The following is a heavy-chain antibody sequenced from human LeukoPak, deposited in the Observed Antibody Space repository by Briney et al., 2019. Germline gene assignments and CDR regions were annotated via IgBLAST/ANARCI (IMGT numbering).Heavy chain of an antibody. J-gene: IGHJ4*02. CDR3: SLSGYVAYYFDY. Sequence: GASVKVSCKASGYTFTDYYMHWVQQAPGKGLEWMGRVDPEDGETIYAEKFQGRVTITADTSTDTAYMEPSSLRSEDTAVYYCSLSGYVAYYFDYWGQGTLVTVSS. CDR2: VDPEDGET. CDR1: GYTFTDYY. D-gene: IGHD3-3*01. V-gene: IGHV1-69-2*01.